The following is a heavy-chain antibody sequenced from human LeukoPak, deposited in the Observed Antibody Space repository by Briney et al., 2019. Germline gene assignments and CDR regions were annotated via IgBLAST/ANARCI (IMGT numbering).Heavy chain of an antibody. Sequence: GGSLRLSCAASGFTFSNYAMSWVRQAPGKGLEWVSAILDSGGSTYYADSVKGRFTVSRDNSKSTLYLQMNSLRAEDTALYYCAKWGDYDVLTGYYVPDYWGQGTLVTVSS. CDR2: ILDSGGST. CDR3: AKWGDYDVLTGYYVPDY. J-gene: IGHJ4*02. V-gene: IGHV3-23*01. CDR1: GFTFSNYA. D-gene: IGHD3-9*01.